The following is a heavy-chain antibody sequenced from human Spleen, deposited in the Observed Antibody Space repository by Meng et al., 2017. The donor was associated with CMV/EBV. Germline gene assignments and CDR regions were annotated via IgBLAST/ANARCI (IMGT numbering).Heavy chain of an antibody. CDR3: ARDKMRSTAVDY. J-gene: IGHJ4*02. V-gene: IGHV3-21*01. D-gene: IGHD5-24*01. Sequence: GESLKISCAASGFIFSSYSMNLVRQAPGKGLEWVSSISSSTSSISHAESVKGRFTISRDNAKNSLYLQMNILRTEDTAVYYCARDKMRSTAVDYWGQGTLVTVSS. CDR2: ISSSTSSI. CDR1: GFIFSSYS.